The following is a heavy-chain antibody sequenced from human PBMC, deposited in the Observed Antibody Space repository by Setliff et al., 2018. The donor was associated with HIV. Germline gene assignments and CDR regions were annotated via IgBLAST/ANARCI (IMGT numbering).Heavy chain of an antibody. CDR3: VRDRWKEQLVEGWFDP. CDR2: ISAHNDVT. Sequence: ASVKVSCKASGYTFSTYGISWVRQAPGQGLEWMGWISAHNDVTHYAQHLQGRVTMTTDTSTSTAYMELRSLRSDDTAVYYCVRDRWKEQLVEGWFDPWGRGTLVTVSS. J-gene: IGHJ5*02. CDR1: GYTFSTYG. D-gene: IGHD6-13*01. V-gene: IGHV1-18*01.